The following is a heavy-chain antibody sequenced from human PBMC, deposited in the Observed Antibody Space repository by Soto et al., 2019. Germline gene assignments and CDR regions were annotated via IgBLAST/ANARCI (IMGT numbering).Heavy chain of an antibody. J-gene: IGHJ5*02. CDR1: GYTFTSYG. V-gene: IGHV1-18*01. Sequence: GASVKVSCKAAGYTFTSYGISWVRQAPGQGLEWMGWISAYNGNTNYAQKLQGRVTMTTDTSTSTAYMELRSLRSDDTAVYYCARDYLGGIKFYDYVWGSFNWFDPWGQGTLVTVSS. CDR3: ARDYLGGIKFYDYVWGSFNWFDP. D-gene: IGHD3-16*01. CDR2: ISAYNGNT.